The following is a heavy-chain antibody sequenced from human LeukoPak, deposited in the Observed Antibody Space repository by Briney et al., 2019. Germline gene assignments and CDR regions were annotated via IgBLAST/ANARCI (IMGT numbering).Heavy chain of an antibody. Sequence: PGGSLRLSCAASGFTFSTYWMHWVRQAPGKGLMWVSRINTDGSSTSYADSAKGRFTISRDNAKNTLYLQMNSLRAEDTAVYYCAKDDILTGYRFQHWGQGTLVTVSS. J-gene: IGHJ1*01. CDR3: AKDDILTGYRFQH. D-gene: IGHD3-9*01. V-gene: IGHV3-74*01. CDR1: GFTFSTYW. CDR2: INTDGSST.